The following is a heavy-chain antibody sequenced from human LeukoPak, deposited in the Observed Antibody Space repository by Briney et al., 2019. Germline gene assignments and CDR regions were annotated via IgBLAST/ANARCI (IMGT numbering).Heavy chain of an antibody. CDR2: MNPNSGNT. CDR1: GYTFTSYD. D-gene: IGHD3-9*01. V-gene: IGHV1-8*03. J-gene: IGHJ6*03. CDR3: ARVVLRYFDYSYYYMDV. Sequence: ASVRVSCKASGYTFTSYDINWVRQAPGQGLECMGWMNPNSGNTAYAQKFQGRVTITRNTSISTAYMELSSLRSEDTDVYYCARVVLRYFDYSYYYMDVWGKGTTVTVSS.